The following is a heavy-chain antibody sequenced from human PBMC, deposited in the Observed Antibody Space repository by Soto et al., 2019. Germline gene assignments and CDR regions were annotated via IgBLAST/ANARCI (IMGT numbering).Heavy chain of an antibody. CDR2: INSGVDA. D-gene: IGHD3-10*01. V-gene: IGHV3-23*01. CDR1: GFSFNSHA. CDR3: AKVLSLRTSGKYYKPFFHGMDV. Sequence: DVQLSESGGGLVQPGGSLRLTCAASGFSFNSHAMTWVRQAPGRGLEWVAAINSGVDAFYADSVKGRFTISRDNSKDTLYLQMNSLGVEDTALYYCAKVLSLRTSGKYYKPFFHGMDVCGLGTTVTVSS. J-gene: IGHJ6*02.